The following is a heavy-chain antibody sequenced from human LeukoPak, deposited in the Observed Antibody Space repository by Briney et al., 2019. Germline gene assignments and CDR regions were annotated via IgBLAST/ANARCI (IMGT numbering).Heavy chain of an antibody. CDR3: ARDANPAGNYYMVV. CDR1: GFTFSHYA. Sequence: GGSLRLSCEVSGFTFSHYAMYWVRQAPGKGLEWVSTIIGSVTNTYYADSLKGRFALSRDDSENTVFPQMNRLRPDDTALYYCARDANPAGNYYMVVWGKGTMVTVSS. CDR2: IIGSVTNT. V-gene: IGHV3-23*01. J-gene: IGHJ6*03. D-gene: IGHD1-14*01.